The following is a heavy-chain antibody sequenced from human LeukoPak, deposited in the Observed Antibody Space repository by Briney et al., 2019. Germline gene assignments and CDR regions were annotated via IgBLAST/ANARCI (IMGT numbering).Heavy chain of an antibody. CDR1: GFTFSTFA. V-gene: IGHV3-23*01. J-gene: IGHJ5*02. CDR3: TKDPNGDYVGAFDP. CDR2: ITGTHYTT. Sequence: PGGSLRLSCAASGFTFSTFAMTWVRQAPGKGLEWVSSITGTHYTTYNTDSVKGRFTISRDNSKNTLYLQMNSLRADDTAVYYCTKDPNGDYVGAFDPWGQGTLVTLSS. D-gene: IGHD4-17*01.